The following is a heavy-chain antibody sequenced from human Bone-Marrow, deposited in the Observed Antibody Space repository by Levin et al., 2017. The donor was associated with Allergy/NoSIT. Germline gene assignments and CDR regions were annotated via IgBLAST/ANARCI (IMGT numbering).Heavy chain of an antibody. Sequence: SVKVSCKASGGTFSSHGIAWVRQAPGQGLEWMGGIIPIFGPPNYAQKFQGRVTISADESTNTAYMELSSLRSDDTAVFYCARRTGDCSGGDCLSRYFYYYMDVWGKGTTVTVSS. CDR1: GGTFSSHG. CDR2: IIPIFGPP. V-gene: IGHV1-69*13. CDR3: ARRTGDCSGGDCLSRYFYYYMDV. D-gene: IGHD2-15*01. J-gene: IGHJ6*03.